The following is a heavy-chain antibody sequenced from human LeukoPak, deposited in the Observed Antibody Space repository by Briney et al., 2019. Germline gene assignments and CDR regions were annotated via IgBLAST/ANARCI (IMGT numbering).Heavy chain of an antibody. V-gene: IGHV3-21*01. J-gene: IGHJ4*02. Sequence: GGSLRLSCTASGFTFNGYSMNWVRQAPGKGLEWVSSISTSSSYIYYADSVKGRFTISRDNTENTLYLQMNSLTAEDTAVYYCARDPGISGVDYWGLGTLVTVSS. D-gene: IGHD2-15*01. CDR3: ARDPGISGVDY. CDR1: GFTFNGYS. CDR2: ISTSSSYI.